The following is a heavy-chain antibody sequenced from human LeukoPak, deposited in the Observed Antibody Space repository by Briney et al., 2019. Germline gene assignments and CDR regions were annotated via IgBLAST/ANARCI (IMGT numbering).Heavy chain of an antibody. V-gene: IGHV1-46*01. CDR1: GYTFTSYY. Sequence: ASVKVSCKASGYTFTSYYMHWVRQAPGQGLEWMGIINPSGGSTSYAQKFQGRVTMTRDTSTSTVYMELSSLRSEDTAVYYCAGAQYYDSSGTYPRGAFDIWGQGTMVTVSS. J-gene: IGHJ3*02. D-gene: IGHD3-22*01. CDR2: INPSGGST. CDR3: AGAQYYDSSGTYPRGAFDI.